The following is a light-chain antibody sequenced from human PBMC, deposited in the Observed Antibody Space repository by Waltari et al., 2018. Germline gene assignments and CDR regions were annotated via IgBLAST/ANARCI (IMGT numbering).Light chain of an antibody. V-gene: IGLV1-47*01. Sequence: QSVLTQPPSASAAPGQRVTTSCSGSSSNIGSNYVLWYPQLPGTAPKLLIHRKNQRPSWVPDRFSAFESGSSAAVSSRVRRREDEAVYYCAAWDDSLTGAVLFGGGTKLTVL. J-gene: IGLJ2*01. CDR2: RKN. CDR3: AAWDDSLTGAVL. CDR1: SSNIGSNY.